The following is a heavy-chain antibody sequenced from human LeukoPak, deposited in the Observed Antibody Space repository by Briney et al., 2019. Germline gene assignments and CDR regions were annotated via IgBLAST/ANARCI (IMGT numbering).Heavy chain of an antibody. V-gene: IGHV1-18*01. CDR2: INNNNGNT. J-gene: IGHJ4*02. CDR3: ARDLREYSSSSGYFDY. Sequence: ASVKVSCKTSGYVFTSYGTSWVRQAPGQGLEWMGWINNNNGNTNYAEKFQGRVFMTTDTSTSSAYMEMRSLRSDDTAVYYCARDLREYSSSSGYFDYWGQGTLVTVSS. D-gene: IGHD6-6*01. CDR1: GYVFTSYG.